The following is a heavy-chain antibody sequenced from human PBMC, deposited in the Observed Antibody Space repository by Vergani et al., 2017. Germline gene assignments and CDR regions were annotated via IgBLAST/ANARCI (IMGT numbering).Heavy chain of an antibody. J-gene: IGHJ3*02. V-gene: IGHV4-39*01. CDR3: SRHLRQLARNDVFDI. Sequence: QLQLQESGPRLVKPSETLSLTCSLSGMSISNNNYYWGRIRQPPGKGLEWIGSIYDSRNNNYSPSLKSRVSINVDTSKNQFSLNLTSVTAADTAVYYCSRHLRQLARNDVFDIWGHGTLVTVSS. CDR1: GMSISNNNYY. D-gene: IGHD6-6*01. CDR2: IYDSRNN.